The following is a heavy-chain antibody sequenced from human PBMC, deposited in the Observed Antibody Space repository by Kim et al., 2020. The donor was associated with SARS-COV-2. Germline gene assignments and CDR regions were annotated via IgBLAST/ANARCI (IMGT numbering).Heavy chain of an antibody. J-gene: IGHJ4*02. CDR3: ARVLTSGWSYFDY. D-gene: IGHD6-19*01. Sequence: GGSLRLSCAASGFTFSSYSMNWVRQAPGKGLEWISSIRSSGSYIYYADSMKGRFTISRDNARASLYLQMNSLRAEDTAVYYCARVLTSGWSYFDYWGQGTLVTVSS. CDR1: GFTFSSYS. CDR2: IRSSGSYI. V-gene: IGHV3-21*01.